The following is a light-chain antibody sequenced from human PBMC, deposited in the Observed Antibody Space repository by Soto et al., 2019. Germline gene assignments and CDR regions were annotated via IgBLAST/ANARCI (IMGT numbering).Light chain of an antibody. CDR2: DVT. J-gene: IGLJ1*01. V-gene: IGLV2-14*01. CDR1: SSDVGGYDY. CDR3: SSYTSSNTFYV. Sequence: QSALTQPASVSGSPGQSVTISCTGTSSDVGGYDYVSWYQQHPGKAPKLMLYDVTNRPSGVSNRFSGSKSGNTASLTISGLQAEDEADYYCSSYTSSNTFYVFGTGTKLTVL.